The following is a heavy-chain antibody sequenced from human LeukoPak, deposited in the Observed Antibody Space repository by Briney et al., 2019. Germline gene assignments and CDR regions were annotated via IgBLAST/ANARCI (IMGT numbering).Heavy chain of an antibody. CDR3: ASNYYDSSGYYYIVYFQN. V-gene: IGHV3-53*01. Sequence: GGSLRLSCAASGLTVSSSYMSWVRQAPGKGLEWVSIIYNDGSTYYADSMKGRFTISRDNSKNTLYLQVNSLRAEDTAMYYCASNYYDSSGYYYIVYFQNWGQGTLVTVSS. CDR2: IYNDGST. J-gene: IGHJ1*01. D-gene: IGHD3-22*01. CDR1: GLTVSSSY.